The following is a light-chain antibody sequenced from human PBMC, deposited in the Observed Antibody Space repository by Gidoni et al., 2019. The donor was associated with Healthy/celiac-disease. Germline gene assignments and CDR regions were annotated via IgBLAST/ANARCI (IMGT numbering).Light chain of an antibody. V-gene: IGKV1-39*01. CDR1: QSINSY. CDR2: AAS. Sequence: DIQMTQSPSSLSASVGDRVTITCRASQSINSYLNWYQQKPGKAPKLLIYAASSLQSGVPSRFSGSGSGTDFTLTISSLQPEDFATYYCQQSYSTHPWTFGQGTKVEIK. J-gene: IGKJ1*01. CDR3: QQSYSTHPWT.